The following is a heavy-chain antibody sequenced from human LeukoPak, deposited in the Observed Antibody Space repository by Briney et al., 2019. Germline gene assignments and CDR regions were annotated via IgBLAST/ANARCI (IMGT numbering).Heavy chain of an antibody. CDR1: GGSISSYY. D-gene: IGHD6-13*01. Sequence: SETLSLTCTVSGGSISSYYWSWIRQSPGKGLEWIGYIYHSGSTNYNPSLKSRVTISVDTSKNQFSLKLSSVTAADTAVYYCARGSSSHKEGEFDYWGQGTLVTVSS. CDR3: ARGSSSHKEGEFDY. J-gene: IGHJ4*02. CDR2: IYHSGST. V-gene: IGHV4-59*01.